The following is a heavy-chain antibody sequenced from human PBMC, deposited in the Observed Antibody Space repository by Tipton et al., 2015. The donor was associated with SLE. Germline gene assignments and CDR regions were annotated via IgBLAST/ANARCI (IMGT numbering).Heavy chain of an antibody. V-gene: IGHV3-30*02. CDR3: AKDRGNYYDSSGFGY. D-gene: IGHD3-22*01. CDR1: GFTFNRYW. Sequence: SLRLSCAASGFTFNRYWMSWVRQAPGKGLEWVAFIRYDGSNKYYADSVKGRFTISRDNSKNTLYLQMNSLRAEDTAVYYCAKDRGNYYDSSGFGYWGQGTLVTVSS. J-gene: IGHJ4*02. CDR2: IRYDGSNK.